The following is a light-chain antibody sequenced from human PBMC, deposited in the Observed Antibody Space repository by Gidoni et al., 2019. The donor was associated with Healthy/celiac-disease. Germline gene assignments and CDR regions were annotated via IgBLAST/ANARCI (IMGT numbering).Light chain of an antibody. CDR1: SGINVGTYS. CDR3: MIWHSSAVV. J-gene: IGLJ2*01. CDR2: YKSASDK. V-gene: IGLV5-45*02. Sequence: QAVLTQPSSPSASPGASASRTCTLRSGINVGTYSIYWYQQKPGSPPQYLLRYKSASDKQQGSGVPSRFSGSKDASANAGILLISGLQSEDEADYYCMIWHSSAVVFGGGTKLTVL.